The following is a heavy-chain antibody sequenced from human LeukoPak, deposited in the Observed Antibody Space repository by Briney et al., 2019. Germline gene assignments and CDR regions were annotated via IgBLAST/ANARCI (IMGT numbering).Heavy chain of an antibody. D-gene: IGHD6-6*01. CDR2: INPSGGST. V-gene: IGHV1-46*03. J-gene: IGHJ4*02. CDR1: GGTFSSYA. CDR3: AREKGAARAFDY. Sequence: ASVKVSCKASGGTFSSYAISWVRQAPGQGLEWMGIINPSGGSTTYAQEFQGRVTMTRDTSTSTVYMQLSSLSSEDTAVYYCAREKGAARAFDYWGQGTLVTVSS.